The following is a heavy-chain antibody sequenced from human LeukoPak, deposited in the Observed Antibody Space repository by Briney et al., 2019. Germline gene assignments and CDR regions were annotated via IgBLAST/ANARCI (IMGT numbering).Heavy chain of an antibody. V-gene: IGHV4-61*02. CDR2: IYTSGST. Sequence: SSETLSLTCTVSGGSISSGSYYWSWIRQPAGKGLEWIGRIYTSGSTNYNPSLKSRVTISVDTSKNQFSLKLSSVTAADTAVYYCARDHLYSSGWYLGYDAFDIWGQGTMVTVSS. J-gene: IGHJ3*02. D-gene: IGHD6-19*01. CDR3: ARDHLYSSGWYLGYDAFDI. CDR1: GGSISSGSYY.